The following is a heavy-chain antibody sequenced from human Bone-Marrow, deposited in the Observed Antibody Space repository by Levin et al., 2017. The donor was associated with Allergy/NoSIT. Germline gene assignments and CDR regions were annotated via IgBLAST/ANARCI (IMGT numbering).Heavy chain of an antibody. J-gene: IGHJ5*02. CDR2: IKQDGSEK. D-gene: IGHD3-3*01. CDR1: GFTFSSYW. V-gene: IGHV3-7*01. CDR3: ARDKIFGVVIFPGKINWFDP. Sequence: GESLKISCAASGFTFSSYWMSWVRQAPGKGLEWVANIKQDGSEKYYVDSVKGRFTISRDNAKNSLYLQMNSLRAEDTAVYYCARDKIFGVVIFPGKINWFDPWGQGTLVTVSS.